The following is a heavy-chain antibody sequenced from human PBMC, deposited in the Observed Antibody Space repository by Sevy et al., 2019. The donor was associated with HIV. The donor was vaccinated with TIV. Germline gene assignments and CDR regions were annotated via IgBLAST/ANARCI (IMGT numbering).Heavy chain of an antibody. Sequence: ASVKVSCKASGYTFISYGISWVRQAPGQGLERMGWISGDNGNTISAQNLQGRVTMSTDTSTSTAYMELRSLRSDDTAVYYCARDSMPTVQGIIITPYYYGMDLWGQGTTVTVSS. V-gene: IGHV1-18*01. D-gene: IGHD3-10*01. J-gene: IGHJ6*02. CDR1: GYTFISYG. CDR2: ISGDNGNT. CDR3: ARDSMPTVQGIIITPYYYGMDL.